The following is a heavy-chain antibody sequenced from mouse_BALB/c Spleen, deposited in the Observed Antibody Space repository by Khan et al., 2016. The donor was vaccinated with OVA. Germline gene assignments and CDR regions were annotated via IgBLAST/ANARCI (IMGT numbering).Heavy chain of an antibody. D-gene: IGHD2-1*01. Sequence: QIQLVQSGPELKKPGETVKISCKASGYTFTDYSMHWVKQAPGKGLKWMGWINTETGAPTYADDFKGRFAFSLETSTSTAYLQLNTLKHEDTATYFCARNCYGNYGAMDYWGQGTSVTVSS. CDR2: INTETGAP. CDR3: ARNCYGNYGAMDY. CDR1: GYTFTDYS. V-gene: IGHV9-2-1*01. J-gene: IGHJ4*01.